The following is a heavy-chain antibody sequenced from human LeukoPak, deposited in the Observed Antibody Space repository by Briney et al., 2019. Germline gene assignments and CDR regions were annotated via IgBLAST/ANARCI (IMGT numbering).Heavy chain of an antibody. V-gene: IGHV3-21*01. D-gene: IGHD6-13*01. CDR3: ARDLKMAAAGTEGYYYYYGMDV. CDR1: GFTFSSYS. Sequence: PGGSLRLSCAASGFTFSSYSMNWVRQAPGKGLEWVSSISSSSSHIYYADSVKGRFTISRDNAKDSLYLQMNSLRAEDTAVYYCARDLKMAAAGTEGYYYYYGMDVWGQGTTVTVSS. CDR2: ISSSSSHI. J-gene: IGHJ6*02.